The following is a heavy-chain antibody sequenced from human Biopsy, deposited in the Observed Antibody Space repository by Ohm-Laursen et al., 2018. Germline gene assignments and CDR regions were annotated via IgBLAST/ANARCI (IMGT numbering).Heavy chain of an antibody. CDR1: GGPFKNHA. CDR3: ATDANGYYTEFDF. V-gene: IGHV1-69*04. CDR2: IVPILGTV. Sequence: ASVKVSCKASGGPFKNHAFSWVRQAPGQGLEWLGRIVPILGTVNYAQRFQGRVALTADKSTGTAYMELNRLISDDTAVYYCATDANGYYTEFDFWGQGTLITVSS. J-gene: IGHJ4*02. D-gene: IGHD2-2*02.